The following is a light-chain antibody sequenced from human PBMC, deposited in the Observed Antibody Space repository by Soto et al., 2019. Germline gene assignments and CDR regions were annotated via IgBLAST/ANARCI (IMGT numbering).Light chain of an antibody. CDR1: QSVSNNY. V-gene: IGKV3-11*01. Sequence: IVLTQSPGTLSLSPGERATLSCRASQSVSNNYLAWYQQKPGQAPRLLIYATSNRATGIPARFSGSGSETDFTLTISSLEPEDFAVYYCQQRNNWPWTFGQGTKVDI. J-gene: IGKJ1*01. CDR3: QQRNNWPWT. CDR2: ATS.